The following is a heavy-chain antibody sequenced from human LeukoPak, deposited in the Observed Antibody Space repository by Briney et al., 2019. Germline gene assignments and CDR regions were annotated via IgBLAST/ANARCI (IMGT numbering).Heavy chain of an antibody. Sequence: VKVSCKASGGTFSSYAISWVRQAPGQGLEWMGGIIPIFGTANYAQKFQGRVTITADKSTSTAYMELSSLRSEDTAVYYCARDPDIAVAGSAPFDYWGQGTLVTVSS. V-gene: IGHV1-69*06. J-gene: IGHJ4*02. CDR3: ARDPDIAVAGSAPFDY. CDR2: IIPIFGTA. CDR1: GGTFSSYA. D-gene: IGHD6-19*01.